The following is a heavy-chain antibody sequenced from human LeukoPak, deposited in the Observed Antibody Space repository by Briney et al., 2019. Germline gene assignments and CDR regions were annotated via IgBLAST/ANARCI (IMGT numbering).Heavy chain of an antibody. CDR1: TFAFNTYW. D-gene: IGHD6-6*01. J-gene: IGHJ4*02. CDR2: INRDGGEK. CDR3: ASDRQTSRYSSSPARYILDY. V-gene: IGHV3-7*01. Sequence: GGSLRLSCAASTFAFNTYWMSWVRQAPGKGLEWVATINRDGGEKYYVDPVKGRFTISRDNSKNTLYLQMNSLRAEDTAVYYCASDRQTSRYSSSPARYILDYWGQGTLVTVSS.